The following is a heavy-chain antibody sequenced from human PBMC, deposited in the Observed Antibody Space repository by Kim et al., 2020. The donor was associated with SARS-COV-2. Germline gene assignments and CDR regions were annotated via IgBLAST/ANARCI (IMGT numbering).Heavy chain of an antibody. Sequence: SVKVSCKASGGTFSSYAISWVRQAPGQGLEWMGGIIPIFGTANYAQKFQGRVTITADESTSTAYMELSSLRSEDTAVYYCARGPYDILTGYYKEDRGGYYYYGMDVWGQGTTVTVSS. CDR3: ARGPYDILTGYYKEDRGGYYYYGMDV. V-gene: IGHV1-69*13. CDR2: IIPIFGTA. J-gene: IGHJ6*02. D-gene: IGHD3-9*01. CDR1: GGTFSSYA.